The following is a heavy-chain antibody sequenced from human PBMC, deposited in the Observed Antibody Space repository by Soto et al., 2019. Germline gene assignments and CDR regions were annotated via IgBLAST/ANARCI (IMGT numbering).Heavy chain of an antibody. CDR2: IHRDGTST. CDR3: ARDGAYCDGDCYSLWYIDL. D-gene: IGHD2-21*02. Sequence: SLRLSCEASGLTFSNYWMHWVRQAPGKGLVWVSRIHRDGTSTSYADSVKGRFTISRDNAKNTLYLQMNSLRAEDTAVYYCARDGAYCDGDCYSLWYIDLWGRGTLVTVSS. J-gene: IGHJ2*01. V-gene: IGHV3-74*01. CDR1: GLTFSNYW.